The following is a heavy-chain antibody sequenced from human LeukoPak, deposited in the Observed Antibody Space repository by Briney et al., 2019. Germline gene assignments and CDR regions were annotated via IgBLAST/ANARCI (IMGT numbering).Heavy chain of an antibody. D-gene: IGHD3-3*01. Sequence: SETLSLTCAVYGGSFSGYYWSWIRQPPGKGLEWIGEINHSGSTNYNPSLKSRVTISVDTSKNQFSLKLSSVTAADTAVYYCARPSTPYDFWSGYAFDIWGQGTMVTVSS. J-gene: IGHJ3*02. CDR1: GGSFSGYY. CDR2: INHSGST. CDR3: ARPSTPYDFWSGYAFDI. V-gene: IGHV4-34*01.